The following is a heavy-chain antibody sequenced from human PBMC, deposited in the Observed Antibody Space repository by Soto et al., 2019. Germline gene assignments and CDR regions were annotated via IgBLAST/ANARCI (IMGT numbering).Heavy chain of an antibody. CDR3: ASPQYNWNNPFVY. V-gene: IGHV4-34*01. CDR1: GGSLSGHY. Sequence: QVQLQQWGAGLLKPSETLSLTCAVYGGSLSGHYWSWLRQPPGKGLEWIGEINHLGSTDYNPSLRRRVTISVDTSKNQFSLRLTSVTAADTAVYYCASPQYNWNNPFVYWGQGTLVTGSS. D-gene: IGHD1-20*01. CDR2: INHLGST. J-gene: IGHJ4*02.